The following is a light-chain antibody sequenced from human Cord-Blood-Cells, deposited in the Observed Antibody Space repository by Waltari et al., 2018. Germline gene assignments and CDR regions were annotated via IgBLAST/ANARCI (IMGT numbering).Light chain of an antibody. J-gene: IGKJ1*01. CDR1: QSVSSSY. CDR2: GAS. Sequence: EIVLTQSPGTLSLSPGERATLSCRASQSVSSSYLAWYQQKPGQAPRLLIYGASIRATGMPDRFSGSGSGTDFTLTISRLEPEDFAVYYCQQYGSSPWTFGQGTKVEIK. CDR3: QQYGSSPWT. V-gene: IGKV3-20*01.